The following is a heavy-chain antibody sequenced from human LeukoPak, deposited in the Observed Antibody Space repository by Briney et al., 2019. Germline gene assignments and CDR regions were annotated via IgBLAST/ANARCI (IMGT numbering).Heavy chain of an antibody. CDR3: ARCASSYYAFDF. CDR2: IYTSGST. D-gene: IGHD3-22*01. CDR1: GGSISSYY. V-gene: IGHV4-4*09. J-gene: IGHJ3*01. Sequence: SETLSLTCTVSGGSISSYYRSWIRQPHGKGLEWIGYIYTSGSTNYNPSLKSRVTISVDTSISQFSLKLSRVSSADTAVYYCARCASSYYAFDFWGQGTMVTVSS.